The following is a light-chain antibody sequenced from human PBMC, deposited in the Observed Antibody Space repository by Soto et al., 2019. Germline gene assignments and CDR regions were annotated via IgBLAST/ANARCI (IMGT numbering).Light chain of an antibody. CDR3: LQVDVYPWT. Sequence: IVLTQSPATLSLSPGQRDRLSXTASQSVSSNSLAWYQQKPGQAPRLLIYGASNRATGIPDRFSGSGSGTDFTLTISSLQPEDFATYYCLQVDVYPWTFGQGTKVDIK. CDR1: QSVSSNS. J-gene: IGKJ1*01. CDR2: GAS. V-gene: IGKV3D-7*01.